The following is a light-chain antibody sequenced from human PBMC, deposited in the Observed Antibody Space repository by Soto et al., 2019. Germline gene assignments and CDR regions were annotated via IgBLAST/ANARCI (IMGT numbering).Light chain of an antibody. CDR2: DAS. J-gene: IGKJ5*01. V-gene: IGKV1-5*01. CDR1: QSISSW. Sequence: DIQMTQSPSSLSASVGDRVTITCRASQSISSWLAWYQHKPGKAPKPLIYDASTLKTGVPSRFSGSGSGSEFNFTITGLQPDDFATYFCQQYNTYATFGQGTRLEI. CDR3: QQYNTYAT.